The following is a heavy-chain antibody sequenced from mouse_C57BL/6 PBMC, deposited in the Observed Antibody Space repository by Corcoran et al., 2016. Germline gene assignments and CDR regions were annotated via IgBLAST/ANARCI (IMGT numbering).Heavy chain of an antibody. Sequence: QVELQKPGAEPVKTGASGMISSTASGYAIISSRKNWLKQRTGKGLEWIGQIYPGDGDNNYNGKFKGKATLTADKSSSTAYMQLSSLISEDSAVYFCARANDGYPWFAYWGQGTLVTVSA. CDR3: ARANDGYPWFAY. D-gene: IGHD2-3*01. CDR2: IYPGDGDN. CDR1: GYAIISSR. V-gene: IGHV1-80*01. J-gene: IGHJ3*01.